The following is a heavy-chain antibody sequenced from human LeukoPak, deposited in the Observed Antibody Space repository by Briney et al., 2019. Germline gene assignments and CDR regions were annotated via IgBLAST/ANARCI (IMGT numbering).Heavy chain of an antibody. CDR3: ARDTPYDFWSGHYLDPYYYGMDV. D-gene: IGHD3-3*01. CDR2: INHSGST. Sequence: SETLSLTCAVYGGSFSGYYWSWIRQPPGKGLEWIGEINHSGSTNYNPSLKSRVTISVDTSKNQFSLKLSSVTAADTAVYYCARDTPYDFWSGHYLDPYYYGMDVWGQGTTVTVSS. J-gene: IGHJ6*02. V-gene: IGHV4-34*01. CDR1: GGSFSGYY.